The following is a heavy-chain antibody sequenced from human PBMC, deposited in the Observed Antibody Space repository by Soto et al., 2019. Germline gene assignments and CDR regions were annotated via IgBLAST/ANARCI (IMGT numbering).Heavy chain of an antibody. V-gene: IGHV4-4*07. Sequence: SETLSLTCSVCGGSISTYFWSWIRQSGGKRLEWIGRISSSGSTSYNPSLKSRVTMSIDTSKSQFSLKLSSVTAADTAIYYCARALAEGSGYTDYWGQGTLVTVSS. CDR1: GGSISTYF. CDR2: ISSSGST. D-gene: IGHD5-12*01. CDR3: ARALAEGSGYTDY. J-gene: IGHJ4*02.